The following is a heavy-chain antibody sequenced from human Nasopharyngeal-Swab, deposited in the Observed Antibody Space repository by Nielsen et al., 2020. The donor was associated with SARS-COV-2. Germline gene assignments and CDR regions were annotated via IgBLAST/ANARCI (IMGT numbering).Heavy chain of an antibody. J-gene: IGHJ6*03. CDR1: GYSISSGYY. CDR2: IYHSGST. V-gene: IGHV4-38-2*01. Sequence: SETLSLTCAVSGYSISSGYYWGWIRQPPGKGLEWIGSIYHSGSTYYNPSLKSRVTISVDTSKNQFSLKLGSVTAADTAVYYCARGAGYYYYYYMDVWGKGTTVTVSS. D-gene: IGHD6-19*01. CDR3: ARGAGYYYYYYMDV.